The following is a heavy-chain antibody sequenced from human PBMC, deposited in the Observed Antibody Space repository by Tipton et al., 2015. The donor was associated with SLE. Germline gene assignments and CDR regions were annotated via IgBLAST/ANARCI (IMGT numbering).Heavy chain of an antibody. CDR2: IYTSGST. V-gene: IGHV4-61*02. J-gene: IGHJ3*02. CDR1: GGSISSGSYY. Sequence: TLSLTCTVSGGSISSGSYYWSWIRQPAGKGLEWIGRIYTSGSTNYNPSLKSRVTISVDTSKNQFSLKLSSVTAADTAVYYCARDHPGLQGDAFDIWGQGTMVTVSS. D-gene: IGHD5-24*01. CDR3: ARDHPGLQGDAFDI.